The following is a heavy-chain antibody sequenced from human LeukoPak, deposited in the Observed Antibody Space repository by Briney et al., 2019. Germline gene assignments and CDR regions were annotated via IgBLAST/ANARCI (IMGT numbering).Heavy chain of an antibody. CDR3: ASSLRYFDWLGPGVLN. Sequence: GGSLRLSCAASGFTFSSYWMSWVRQAPGKGLEWVANIKQDGSEKYYVDSVKGRFTISRDNAKNSLYLQMNSLRAEDTAVYYCASSLRYFDWLGPGVLNWGQGTLVTVSS. CDR2: IKQDGSEK. V-gene: IGHV3-7*01. CDR1: GFTFSSYW. D-gene: IGHD3-9*01. J-gene: IGHJ4*02.